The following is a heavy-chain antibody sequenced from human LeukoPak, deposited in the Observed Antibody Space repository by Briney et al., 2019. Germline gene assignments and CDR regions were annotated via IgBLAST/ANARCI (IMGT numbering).Heavy chain of an antibody. D-gene: IGHD1-26*01. CDR3: ARDPYRTGAYDY. V-gene: IGHV1-18*01. J-gene: IGHJ4*02. Sequence: ASVKVSCKASGYTFTSYGISWVRQAPGQGLERMGWISAYNGNTNYAQKLQGRVTMTTDTSTSTAYMELRSLRSDDTAVYYCARDPYRTGAYDYWGQGTLVTVSS. CDR2: ISAYNGNT. CDR1: GYTFTSYG.